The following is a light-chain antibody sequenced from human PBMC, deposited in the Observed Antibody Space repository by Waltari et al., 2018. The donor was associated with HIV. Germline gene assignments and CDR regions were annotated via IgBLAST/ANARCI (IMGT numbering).Light chain of an antibody. CDR2: GAS. J-gene: IGKJ2*01. CDR1: QSVGSN. CDR3: QQYDKWPPYT. V-gene: IGKV3-15*01. Sequence: EIMMTQSPGALSVSPGERATLSFRARQSVGSNLAWYQQKPGQAPRLLIFGASTRATGIPDRFSGSGSGTDFTLTINSLQSGDSALYYCQQYDKWPPYTFGQGTKVEIK.